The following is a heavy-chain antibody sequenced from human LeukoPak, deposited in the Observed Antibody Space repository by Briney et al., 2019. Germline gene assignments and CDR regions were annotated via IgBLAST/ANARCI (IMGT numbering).Heavy chain of an antibody. D-gene: IGHD5-18*01. CDR2: IYYSGST. V-gene: IGHV4-59*01. J-gene: IGHJ4*02. Sequence: SETLSLTCTVPGRSIRSSYWSSIRQPPGKGLEWIEYIYYSGSTNYNPSLKSRVTISVDTSKNQFSLKLSSVTAADTAVYYCARVDTAMGYGLDYWGQGTLVTVSS. CDR3: ARVDTAMGYGLDY. CDR1: GRSIRSSY.